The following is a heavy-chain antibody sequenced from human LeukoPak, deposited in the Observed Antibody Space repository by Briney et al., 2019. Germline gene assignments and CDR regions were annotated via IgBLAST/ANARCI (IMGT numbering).Heavy chain of an antibody. J-gene: IGHJ4*02. CDR1: GFSFSNYW. V-gene: IGHV3-7*01. CDR3: ARDRRNGDFCSGGDL. Sequence: GGSLRLSCVGSGFSFSNYWMSWVRQAPGKGLEWVANVKQDGSEQYYVDSVKGRFTISRDNGKNSLYLQMNSLRAEDTALYYCARDRRNGDFCSGGDLWGQGTLVTVSS. D-gene: IGHD3-3*01. CDR2: VKQDGSEQ.